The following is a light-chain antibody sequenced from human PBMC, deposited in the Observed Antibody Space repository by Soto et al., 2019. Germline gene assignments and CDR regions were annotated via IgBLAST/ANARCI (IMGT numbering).Light chain of an antibody. Sequence: EIVMTQSPATLSVSPGERATLSCGASQSVNTNVAWYQQKPGQAPRLLIYAASTRATGIPARFSGSGSETEFTLTISSLQSEDFAVYFCQQHHNWPPWTFGLGTKVDIK. CDR2: AAS. V-gene: IGKV3-15*01. CDR3: QQHHNWPPWT. J-gene: IGKJ1*01. CDR1: QSVNTN.